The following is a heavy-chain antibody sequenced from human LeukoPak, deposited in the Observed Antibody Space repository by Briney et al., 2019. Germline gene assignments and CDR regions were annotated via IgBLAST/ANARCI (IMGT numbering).Heavy chain of an antibody. V-gene: IGHV1-69*04. D-gene: IGHD3-22*01. CDR2: IIPILGIA. CDR3: ARAGNYYDSSGYYDDY. J-gene: IGHJ4*02. Sequence: GASVTVSFKASGGTFSSYAISWVRQAPGQGLEWMGRIIPILGIANYAQKFQGRVTITADKSTSTAYMELSSLRSEDTAVYYCARAGNYYDSSGYYDDYWGQGTLVTVSS. CDR1: GGTFSSYA.